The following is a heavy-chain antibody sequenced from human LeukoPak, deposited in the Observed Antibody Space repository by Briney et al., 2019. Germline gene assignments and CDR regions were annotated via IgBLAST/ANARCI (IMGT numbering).Heavy chain of an antibody. V-gene: IGHV4-39*07. J-gene: IGHJ6*03. CDR3: AREGYYDSSGYYYYYYYYMDV. CDR2: IYYSGST. D-gene: IGHD3-22*01. Sequence: PSETLSLTCTVSDGSISSGSYYWGWIRQPPGKGLEWIGCIYYSGSTFYNPSLKSRVTISVDTSKNQFSLKLSSVTAADTAVYYCAREGYYDSSGYYYYYYYYMDVWGKGTTVTISS. CDR1: DGSISSGSYY.